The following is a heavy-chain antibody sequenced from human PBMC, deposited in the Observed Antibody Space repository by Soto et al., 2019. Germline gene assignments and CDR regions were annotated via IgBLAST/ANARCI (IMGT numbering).Heavy chain of an antibody. CDR3: ARGGVSTRTFDY. CDR2: IYPSDSDT. CDR1: GYNFAGYW. V-gene: IGHV5-51*01. J-gene: IGHJ4*02. Sequence: PGESLKISCKGSGYNFAGYWIAWVRQMPGKGLELMGIIYPSDSDTRYRPSFQGQVTISADRSISSAYLQWSSLRASDTAMYYCARGGVSTRTFDYWGQGTPVTVSS. D-gene: IGHD3-3*01.